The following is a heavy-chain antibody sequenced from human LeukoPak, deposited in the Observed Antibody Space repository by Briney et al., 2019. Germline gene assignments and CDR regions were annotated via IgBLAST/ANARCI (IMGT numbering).Heavy chain of an antibody. V-gene: IGHV1-2*02. CDR1: GYIFTGYY. Sequence: ASVKVSCKASGYIFTGYYMHWVRQAPGQGLEWMGWINPNTGGTSYAQNFQGRVTMTRDTSITTAYMELSRLRSDDTAVYYCAEEVLPAGGYYYVMDVWGQGTTVTVSS. D-gene: IGHD2-2*01. CDR2: INPNTGGT. J-gene: IGHJ6*02. CDR3: AEEVLPAGGYYYVMDV.